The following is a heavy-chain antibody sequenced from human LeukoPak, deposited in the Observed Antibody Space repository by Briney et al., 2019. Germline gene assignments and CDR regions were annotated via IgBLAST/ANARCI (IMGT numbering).Heavy chain of an antibody. CDR3: ARGYSYALDY. D-gene: IGHD5-18*01. J-gene: IGHJ4*02. V-gene: IGHV3-48*03. CDR1: GFTFSSHE. CDR2: ISSSGSTI. Sequence: GGSLRLSCAASGFTFSSHEMNWVRQAPGKGLEWVSYISSSGSTIYYADSVEGRFTISRDNAKNSLYLQMNSLRAEDTAVYYCARGYSYALDYWGQGTLVTVSS.